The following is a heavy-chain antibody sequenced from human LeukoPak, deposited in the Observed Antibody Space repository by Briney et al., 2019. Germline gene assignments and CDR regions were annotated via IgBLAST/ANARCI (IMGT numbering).Heavy chain of an antibody. D-gene: IGHD2-2*01. V-gene: IGHV3-23*01. CDR1: GFTFSNYA. Sequence: GGSPRLSCAASGFTFSNYAMNWVRQAPGKGLEWVSAIGSDGRTYYADSVKGRFTVSRDNSKNTLFLQMNSLRAEDTAVYYCAKTVYASYYFDSWGQGTLVTVSS. J-gene: IGHJ4*02. CDR3: AKTVYASYYFDS. CDR2: IGSDGRT.